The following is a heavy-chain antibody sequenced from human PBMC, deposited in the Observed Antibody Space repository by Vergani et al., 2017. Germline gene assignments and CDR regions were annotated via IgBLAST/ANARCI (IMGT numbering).Heavy chain of an antibody. CDR1: GFSVNSHPMR. J-gene: IGHJ3*02. V-gene: IGHV2-70*04. Sequence: QVTLKESGPALVKPTQTLTLTCTLSGFSVNSHPMRVIWIRQPPGKALEWLARIDWDDDKFYDRSLKTRLTISKDTSKNQVVLRMTNMDPVDTAMYYCARNPYCGGDCYSDAFDIWGQGTMVTVSS. D-gene: IGHD2-21*02. CDR3: ARNPYCGGDCYSDAFDI. CDR2: IDWDDDK.